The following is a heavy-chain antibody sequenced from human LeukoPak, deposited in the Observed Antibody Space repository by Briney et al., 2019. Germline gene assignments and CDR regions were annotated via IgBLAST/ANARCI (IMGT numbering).Heavy chain of an antibody. CDR3: ARGWDHDSDGRPTAYVY. J-gene: IGHJ4*02. CDR2: TIPIFGTA. V-gene: IGHV1-69*13. Sequence: SVKVSCKASGYTFAGYYMHWVRQAPGQGLEWMGGTIPIFGTANYAQKFQGRVTITADESTSTAYMELSSLRSEDTAVYYCARGWDHDSDGRPTAYVYWGQGTLVTVSS. D-gene: IGHD3-22*01. CDR1: GYTFAGYY.